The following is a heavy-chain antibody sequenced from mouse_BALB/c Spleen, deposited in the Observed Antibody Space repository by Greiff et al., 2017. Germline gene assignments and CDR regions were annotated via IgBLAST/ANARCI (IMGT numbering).Heavy chain of an antibody. CDR3: ARQTTGSFAY. D-gene: IGHD4-1*02. CDR1: GFAFSSYD. Sequence: EVQRVESGGGLVKPGGSLKLSCAASGFAFSSYDMSWVRQTPEKRLEWVAYISSGGGSTYYPDTVKGRFTISRDNAKNTLYLQMSSLKSEDTAMYYCARQTTGSFAYWGQGTLVTVSA. CDR2: ISSGGGST. J-gene: IGHJ3*01. V-gene: IGHV5-12-1*01.